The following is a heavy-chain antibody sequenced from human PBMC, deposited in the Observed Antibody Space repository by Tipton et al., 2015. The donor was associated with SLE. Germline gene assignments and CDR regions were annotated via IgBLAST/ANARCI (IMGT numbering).Heavy chain of an antibody. CDR2: IYYSGST. Sequence: LRLSCTVSGGSISSSSYYWGWIRQPPGKGLEWIGSIYYSGSTYYNPSLKSRVTIPVDTSKNQFSLKLSSVTAADTAVYYCDVSSWSDAFDIWGQGTMVTVSS. V-gene: IGHV4-39*07. D-gene: IGHD6-13*01. J-gene: IGHJ3*02. CDR3: DVSSWSDAFDI. CDR1: GGSISSSSYY.